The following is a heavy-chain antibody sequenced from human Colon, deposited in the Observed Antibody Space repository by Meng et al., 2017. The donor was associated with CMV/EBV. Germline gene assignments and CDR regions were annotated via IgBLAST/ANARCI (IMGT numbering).Heavy chain of an antibody. CDR1: GFTLSSYA. D-gene: IGHD1-26*01. Sequence: GGSLRLSCAASGFTLSSYAMHWVRQAPGKGLEWVAFIWYDGSNKYYADSVKGRFNISRDNSKNKLFLDMNSLRPEDTAIYYCAKVIPGIVGPSLDYWGQGTLVTVSS. J-gene: IGHJ4*02. CDR2: IWYDGSNK. V-gene: IGHV3-30*02. CDR3: AKVIPGIVGPSLDY.